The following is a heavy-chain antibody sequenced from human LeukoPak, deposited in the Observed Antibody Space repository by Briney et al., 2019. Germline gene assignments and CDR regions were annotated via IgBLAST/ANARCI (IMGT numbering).Heavy chain of an antibody. J-gene: IGHJ3*02. CDR1: GFSFPNYG. CDR2: ITAYDGDT. Sequence: ASVKVSCKASGFSFPNYGISWVRQAPGQGLELIGWITAYDGDTNYAQKFQDRVTMATDTSTSTASMELWSLRSDDTAVYYCARDYQLPSGPDLFDIWGQGTVVTVSS. D-gene: IGHD1-1*01. V-gene: IGHV1-18*01. CDR3: ARDYQLPSGPDLFDI.